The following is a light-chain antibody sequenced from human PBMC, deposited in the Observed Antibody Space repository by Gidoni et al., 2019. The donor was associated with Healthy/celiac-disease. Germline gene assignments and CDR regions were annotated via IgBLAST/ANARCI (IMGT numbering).Light chain of an antibody. CDR2: SNN. CDR1: SSNLGSNT. Sequence: QSVLTQPPSASGTPGQRVTISCSGSSSNLGSNTVTWYQQLPGTAPKLRIYSNNQRPSGVPDRFSGSKSGTSASLAISGLQSEDEADYYCAAWDDSLNGHVVFGGGTKLTVL. J-gene: IGLJ2*01. CDR3: AAWDDSLNGHVV. V-gene: IGLV1-44*01.